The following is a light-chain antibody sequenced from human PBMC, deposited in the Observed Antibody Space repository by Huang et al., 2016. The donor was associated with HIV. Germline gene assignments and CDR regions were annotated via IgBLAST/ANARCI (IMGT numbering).Light chain of an antibody. CDR1: QGINNF. CDR2: AAS. V-gene: IGKV1-9*01. CDR3: QQLKNYPIT. Sequence: IQLTQSPSSLSASVGDRVTITCRASQGINNFLAWYQEKPGKAPKPLIYAASTLQNGGPSRFSGTGSGTDFTLTISSLQPEDFATYYCQQLKNYPITFGQGTRLEIK. J-gene: IGKJ5*01.